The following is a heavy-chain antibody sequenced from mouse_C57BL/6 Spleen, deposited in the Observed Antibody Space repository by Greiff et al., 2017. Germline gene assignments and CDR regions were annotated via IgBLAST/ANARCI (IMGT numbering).Heavy chain of an antibody. Sequence: QVQLKESGPELVKPGASVKISCKASGYAFSSSWMNWVKQWPGKGLEWIGRIYPGDGDTNYNGKFKGKATLTADKSSSTAYMQLSSLTSEDSAVYFCARSNWDWYFDVWGTGTTVTVSS. CDR3: ARSNWDWYFDV. V-gene: IGHV1-82*01. CDR1: GYAFSSSW. D-gene: IGHD4-1*01. J-gene: IGHJ1*03. CDR2: IYPGDGDT.